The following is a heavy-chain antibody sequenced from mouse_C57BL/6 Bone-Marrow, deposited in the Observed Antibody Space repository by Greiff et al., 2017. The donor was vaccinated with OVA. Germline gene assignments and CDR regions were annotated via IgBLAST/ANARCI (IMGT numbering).Heavy chain of an antibody. CDR3: ARDDYLY. D-gene: IGHD2-4*01. CDR1: GFTFSSYA. CDR2: ISDGGSYT. Sequence: VQLKESGGGLVKPGGSLKLSCAASGFTFSSYAMSWVRQTPEKRLEWVATISDGGSYTYYPDNVKGRFTISRDNAKNNLYLQMSHLKSEDTAMYYCARDDYLYWGQGTSVTVSS. V-gene: IGHV5-4*01. J-gene: IGHJ4*01.